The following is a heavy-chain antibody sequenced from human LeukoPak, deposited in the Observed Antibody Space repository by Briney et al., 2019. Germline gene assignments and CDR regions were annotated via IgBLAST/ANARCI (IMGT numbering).Heavy chain of an antibody. CDR1: GFTFSTSA. CDR2: INQYSSHI. J-gene: IGHJ4*02. Sequence: GGSLRLSCASSGFTFSTSAMNWVRQVPGKGLEWVSSINQYSSHIYYAASVRGRFTVSRDNARNSVFLQMNSLTAEDTAVYYCARDPERYLRTGKFDYWGQGTLVTVSS. CDR3: ARDPERYLRTGKFDY. D-gene: IGHD5/OR15-5a*01. V-gene: IGHV3-21*01.